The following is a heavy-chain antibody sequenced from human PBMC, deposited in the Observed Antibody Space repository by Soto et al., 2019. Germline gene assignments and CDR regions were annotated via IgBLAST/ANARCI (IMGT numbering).Heavy chain of an antibody. V-gene: IGHV1-69*13. CDR3: ASALLGGNSTYYYYGMDV. CDR2: IIPIFGTA. Sequence: SVKVSCKASGGTFSSYAISWVRQAPGRGLEWMGGIIPIFGTANYAQKFQGRVTITADESTSTAYMELSSLRSEDTAVYYCASALLGGNSTYYYYGMDVWGQGTTVTVSS. J-gene: IGHJ6*02. CDR1: GGTFSSYA. D-gene: IGHD2-21*02.